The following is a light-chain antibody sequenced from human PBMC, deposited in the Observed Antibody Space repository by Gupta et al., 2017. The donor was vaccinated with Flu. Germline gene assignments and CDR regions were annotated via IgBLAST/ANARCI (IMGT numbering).Light chain of an antibody. Sequence: TVTLTCAYSSVEVTTSYYPNCFQHNPGHPPRLLIHYTTNRPSWTPARFSGSLVGGKAVLTLSEVQPEDDADYYCLLYLVGSRGVFGGGTKLTVL. V-gene: IGLV7-43*01. CDR2: YTT. CDR3: LLYLVGSRGV. CDR1: SVEVTTSYY. J-gene: IGLJ3*02.